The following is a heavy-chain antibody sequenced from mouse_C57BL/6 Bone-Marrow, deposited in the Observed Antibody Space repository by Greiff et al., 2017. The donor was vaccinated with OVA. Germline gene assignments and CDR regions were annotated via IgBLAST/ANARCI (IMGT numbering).Heavy chain of an antibody. CDR3: ARHERNYDYPWFAY. CDR1: GFTFSSYG. CDR2: ISSGGSYT. V-gene: IGHV5-6*01. J-gene: IGHJ3*01. Sequence: EVQGVESGGDLVKPGGSLKLSCAASGFTFSSYGMSWVRQTPDKRLEWVATISSGGSYTYYPDSVKGRFTISRDNAKNTLYLQMSSLKSEDTAMYYCARHERNYDYPWFAYWGQGTLVTVSA. D-gene: IGHD2-4*01.